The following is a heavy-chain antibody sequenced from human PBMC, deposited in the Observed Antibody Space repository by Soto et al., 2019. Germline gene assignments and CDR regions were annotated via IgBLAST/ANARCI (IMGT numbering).Heavy chain of an antibody. CDR1: GGSISSYY. D-gene: IGHD5-18*01. CDR3: ARDNGYSYGYTLDH. Sequence: PSETLSLTCTVSGGSISSYYWSWIRQPPGKGLEWIGYIYYSVSTNYNPSLKSRVTISVDTSKNQFSLKLSSVTAADTAVYYCARDNGYSYGYTLDHWGQGTLVTVSS. V-gene: IGHV4-59*01. J-gene: IGHJ4*02. CDR2: IYYSVST.